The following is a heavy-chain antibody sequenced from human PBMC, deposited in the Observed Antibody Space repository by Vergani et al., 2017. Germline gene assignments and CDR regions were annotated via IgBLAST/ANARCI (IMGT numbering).Heavy chain of an antibody. CDR3: RGEMDV. CDR1: GFIFQNYA. Sequence: QVNLVGSGGGVVQPGRSLRLSCATYGFIFQNYAMHWVRQAPGKGLEWVALISNDGRHTYYAASVRGRFSISRDNSKNTLYLQMNSLRTEDTANYYCRGEMDVWGKGTTVTDSS. CDR2: ISNDGRHT. V-gene: IGHV3-30*04. J-gene: IGHJ6*04.